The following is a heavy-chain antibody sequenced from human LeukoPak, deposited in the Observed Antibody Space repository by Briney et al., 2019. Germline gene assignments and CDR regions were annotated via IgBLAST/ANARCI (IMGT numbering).Heavy chain of an antibody. J-gene: IGHJ4*02. CDR2: IHTSGST. CDR3: ARNWGSGGSYLFDY. V-gene: IGHV4-4*07. CDR1: GGSISGYY. D-gene: IGHD6-19*01. Sequence: SETLSLTCTVSGGSISGYYWTWVRQPAGKGLEWIGRIHTSGSTSYHPSLRSRVAMSVDTSNNQFSLKMTSVTAADTAVYFCARNWGSGGSYLFDYWGQGILVTVSS.